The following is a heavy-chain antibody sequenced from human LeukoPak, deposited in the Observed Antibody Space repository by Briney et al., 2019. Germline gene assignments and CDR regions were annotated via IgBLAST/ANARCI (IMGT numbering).Heavy chain of an antibody. J-gene: IGHJ4*02. V-gene: IGHV4-31*03. Sequence: SETLSLTCTVSGGSISSGGHYWSWIRQHPGKGLEWIGYIYYSGSTYYNPSLKSRVTISVDTSKNQFSLKLSSVTAADTAVYYCARASLSSGYYYNYWGQGTLVTVSS. D-gene: IGHD3-22*01. CDR1: GGSISSGGHY. CDR2: IYYSGST. CDR3: ARASLSSGYYYNY.